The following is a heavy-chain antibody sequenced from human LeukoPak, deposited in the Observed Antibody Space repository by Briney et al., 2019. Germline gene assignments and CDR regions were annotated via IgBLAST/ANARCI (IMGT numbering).Heavy chain of an antibody. Sequence: GGALTLSCAASGFTFSSYAMHWVRQAPGKGLEYVSAISSNGGSTYYANSVKGRFTSARDNSKNTLYLQMGSLRAEDMAVYYCARDAPYCSSASCDSDYWGQGTLVSVSS. CDR1: GFTFSSYA. D-gene: IGHD2-2*01. V-gene: IGHV3-64*01. CDR3: ARDAPYCSSASCDSDY. J-gene: IGHJ4*02. CDR2: ISSNGGST.